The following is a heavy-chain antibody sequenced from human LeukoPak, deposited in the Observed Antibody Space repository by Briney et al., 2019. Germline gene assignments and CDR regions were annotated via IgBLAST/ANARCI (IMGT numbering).Heavy chain of an antibody. D-gene: IGHD3-9*01. CDR1: GGTFSSYA. Sequence: GSSVKVSCKASGGTFSSYAISWVRQAPGQGLDWMGGIIPIFGTANYAQKFQGRVTLTTDESTSTAYMELSSLRSEDTAVYYCTRESGDILTGYSAPGYWGQGTLVTVSS. V-gene: IGHV1-69*05. J-gene: IGHJ4*02. CDR2: IIPIFGTA. CDR3: TRESGDILTGYSAPGY.